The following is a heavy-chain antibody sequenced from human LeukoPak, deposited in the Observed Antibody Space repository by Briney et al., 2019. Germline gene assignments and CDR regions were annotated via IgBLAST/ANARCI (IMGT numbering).Heavy chain of an antibody. CDR3: ARRSVTFSFDY. D-gene: IGHD3-16*01. V-gene: IGHV1-46*01. CDR1: GYTFTSYY. CDR2: INPSVGST. Sequence: ASVKVSCKASGYTFTSYYMHWVRQAPGQGLEWMAIINPSVGSTTYAQKFQGRVTMTRDTSTNTVYMELSSLRSEDTAVYYCARRSVTFSFDYWGQGTLVTVSS. J-gene: IGHJ4*02.